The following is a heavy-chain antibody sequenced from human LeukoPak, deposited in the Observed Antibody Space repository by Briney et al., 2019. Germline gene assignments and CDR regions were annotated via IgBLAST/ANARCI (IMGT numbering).Heavy chain of an antibody. CDR3: ARGLDDILTGSGDSFDI. D-gene: IGHD3-9*01. V-gene: IGHV1-18*04. CDR1: GYTFTSHG. Sequence: ASVKVSCSASGYTFTSHGISWVRQPPGQGVGWMGWLSTYFGNTNYVQKFQGRLTMTTDTSTSTAYMELRSLRSDDTAVYYCARGLDDILTGSGDSFDIWGQGTRVTVSS. J-gene: IGHJ3*02. CDR2: LSTYFGNT.